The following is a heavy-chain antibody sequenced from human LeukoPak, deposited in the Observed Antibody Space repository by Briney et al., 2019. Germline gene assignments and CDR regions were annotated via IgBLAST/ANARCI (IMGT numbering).Heavy chain of an antibody. Sequence: PSETLSLTCTVSGGSISTYYWSWIRQPAGKGLEWIGYIYYSGSTNYNPSLKSRVTISVDTSKNQFSLKLSSVTAADTAVYYCASSSEQQLGIDYWGQGTLVTVSS. CDR1: GGSISTYY. CDR3: ASSSEQQLGIDY. V-gene: IGHV4-59*01. J-gene: IGHJ4*02. CDR2: IYYSGST. D-gene: IGHD6-13*01.